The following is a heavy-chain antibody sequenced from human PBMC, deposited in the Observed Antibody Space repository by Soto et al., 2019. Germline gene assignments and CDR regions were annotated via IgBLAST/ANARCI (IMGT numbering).Heavy chain of an antibody. J-gene: IGHJ6*03. V-gene: IGHV3-30*18. CDR3: AKDSVLGGYYYYYMDV. Sequence: QVQLVESGGGVVQPGRSLRLSCAASGFTFSSYGMHWVRQAPGKGLEWVGVISYDGSNKYYADSVKGRFTISRDNSKNTLYLQMNSLRAEDTAVYYCAKDSVLGGYYYYYMDVWGKGTTVTVSS. D-gene: IGHD1-26*01. CDR1: GFTFSSYG. CDR2: ISYDGSNK.